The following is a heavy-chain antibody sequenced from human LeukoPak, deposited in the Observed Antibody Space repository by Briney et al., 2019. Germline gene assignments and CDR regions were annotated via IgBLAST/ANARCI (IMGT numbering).Heavy chain of an antibody. CDR3: ARRRFVGSSSSLDY. V-gene: IGHV4-39*01. J-gene: IGHJ4*02. D-gene: IGHD6-6*01. CDR2: IYYSWST. CDR1: GGSISSSSYY. Sequence: SETLSLTCTVSGGSISSSSYYWGWIRQPPGKGLEWIGSIYYSWSTYYNPSLKSRVTISVDTSKNQFSLKLSSVTAADTAVYYCARRRFVGSSSSLDYWGQGTLVTVSS.